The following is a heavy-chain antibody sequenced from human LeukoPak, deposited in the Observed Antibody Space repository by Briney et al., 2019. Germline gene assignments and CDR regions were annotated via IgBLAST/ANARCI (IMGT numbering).Heavy chain of an antibody. CDR3: ARDLVARGDY. V-gene: IGHV3-21*01. CDR2: ISSSSSYI. Sequence: SGGSLRLSCAASGFTFSSYSMNWVRQAPGKGLEWVSSISSSSSYIYYADSVKGRFTISRDNAKNSLYLHMNSLRAEDTAVYYCARDLVARGDYWGQGTLVTVSS. CDR1: GFTFSSYS. J-gene: IGHJ4*02. D-gene: IGHD2-15*01.